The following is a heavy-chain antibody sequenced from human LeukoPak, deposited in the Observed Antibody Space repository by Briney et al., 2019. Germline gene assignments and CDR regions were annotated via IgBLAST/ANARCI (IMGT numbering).Heavy chain of an antibody. CDR3: ASHVTVLGTRGFDC. CDR1: GGSITSHSW. V-gene: IGHV4-4*02. D-gene: IGHD6-19*01. Sequence: SETLSLTCAVSGGSITSHSWWSWVRQPPGKGLEWVGEIYHGGDTNYDPSVKSRVTMSVDKSKNHFSLNLRSVTAADTAIYYCASHVTVLGTRGFDCWGQGILVTVSS. J-gene: IGHJ4*02. CDR2: IYHGGDT.